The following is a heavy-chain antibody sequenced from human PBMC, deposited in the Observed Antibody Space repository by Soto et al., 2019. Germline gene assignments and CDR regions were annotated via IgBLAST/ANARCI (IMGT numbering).Heavy chain of an antibody. J-gene: IGHJ3*02. CDR2: ISYDGSNK. D-gene: IGHD3-10*01. V-gene: IGHV3-30-3*01. CDR1: GFTFSSYA. CDR3: GVEYSSSYYGSGSYYNEDAFDI. Sequence: QVQLVESGGGVVQPGRSLRLSCAASGFTFSSYAMHWVRQAPGKGLEWVAVISYDGSNKYYADSVKGRFTISRDNSNNTLYLQMNSLRAEDTAVYFCGVEYSSSYYGSGSYYNEDAFDIWGQGTMVTVSS.